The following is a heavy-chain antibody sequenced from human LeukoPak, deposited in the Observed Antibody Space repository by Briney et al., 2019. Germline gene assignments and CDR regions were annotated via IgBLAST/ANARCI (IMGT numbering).Heavy chain of an antibody. CDR2: IYTSGST. V-gene: IGHV4-61*02. CDR3: ARAPPGYYFDY. J-gene: IGHJ4*02. Sequence: SETLSLTCTVSGGSISSSSYYWSWIRQPAGKGLEWIGRIYTSGSTNYNPSLKSRVTMSVDTSKNQFSLKLSSVTAADTAVYYCARAPPGYYFDYWGQGTLVTVSS. D-gene: IGHD5-12*01. CDR1: GGSISSSSYY.